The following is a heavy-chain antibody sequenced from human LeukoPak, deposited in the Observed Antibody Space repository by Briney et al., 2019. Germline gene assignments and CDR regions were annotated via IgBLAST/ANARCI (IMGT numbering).Heavy chain of an antibody. CDR3: ARERVPAAIDY. CDR2: IYHSGST. Sequence: SETLSLTCTVSGYSISSGYYWGWIRRPPGKGLEWIGSIYHSGSTYYNPSLKSRVTISVDTSKNQFSLKLSSVTAADTAVYYCARERVPAAIDYWGQGTLVTVSS. D-gene: IGHD2-2*01. CDR1: GYSISSGYY. J-gene: IGHJ4*02. V-gene: IGHV4-38-2*02.